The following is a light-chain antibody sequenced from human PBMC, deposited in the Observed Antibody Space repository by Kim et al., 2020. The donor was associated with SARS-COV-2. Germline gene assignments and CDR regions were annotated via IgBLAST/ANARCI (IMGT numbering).Light chain of an antibody. CDR1: QSVSSTY. J-gene: IGKJ5*01. Sequence: EIVLTQSPGTLSLSVGERATLSCRASQSVSSTYLAWYQQKPGQAPRLLIFGASSRATGIPDRFSGSGSGTDFTLTISRLEPEDFAVYYCQQYGSFTFGQGTRLEIK. V-gene: IGKV3-20*01. CDR3: QQYGSFT. CDR2: GAS.